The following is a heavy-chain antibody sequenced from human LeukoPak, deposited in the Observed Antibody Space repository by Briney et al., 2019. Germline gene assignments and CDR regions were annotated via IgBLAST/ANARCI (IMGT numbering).Heavy chain of an antibody. V-gene: IGHV3-21*01. CDR2: ISASGNYI. CDR3: ARGLYYYGTDAFDI. D-gene: IGHD3-16*01. CDR1: GFSFSSYS. Sequence: GSLRLSCAAPGFSFSSYSMDWVRPAPGRGLEWVSSISASGNYIYYADSVKGRFTISRDSAENSLYLQMNSLGAEDTAVYYCARGLYYYGTDAFDIWGQGTMVTVS. J-gene: IGHJ3*02.